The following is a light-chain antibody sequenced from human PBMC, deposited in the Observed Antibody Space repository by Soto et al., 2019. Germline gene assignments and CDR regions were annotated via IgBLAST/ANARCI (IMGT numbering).Light chain of an antibody. CDR2: YDD. J-gene: IGLJ1*01. V-gene: IGLV1-36*01. Sequence: SVLTEPPSVSEAPRQRVTMSCSGSSSNIGNNAVNWYQQLPGKAPKLLIYYDDLLPSGVSDRFSGSKSGTSASLAISGLQSEDEAEYYCAAWDESLNGYVFGTGTKVTVL. CDR3: AAWDESLNGYV. CDR1: SSNIGNNA.